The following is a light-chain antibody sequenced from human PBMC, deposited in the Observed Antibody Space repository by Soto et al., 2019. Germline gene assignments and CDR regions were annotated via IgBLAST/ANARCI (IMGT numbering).Light chain of an antibody. CDR2: DAS. Sequence: EIVMTQSPATLSVSPGERATLSCRASQSVSSNLAWHQQKPGQAPRLLIYDASTRATGIPARFSGSGSGTEFTLTISSLQSEDFAVYYCQQYNTWPPVTFGGGTKVEIK. J-gene: IGKJ4*01. CDR1: QSVSSN. V-gene: IGKV3-15*01. CDR3: QQYNTWPPVT.